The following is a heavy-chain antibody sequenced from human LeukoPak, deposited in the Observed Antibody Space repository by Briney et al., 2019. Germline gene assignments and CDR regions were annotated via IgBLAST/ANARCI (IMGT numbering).Heavy chain of an antibody. V-gene: IGHV1-69*13. D-gene: IGHD2-2*01. Sequence: SVKVSCKASGGTFSSYAISWVRQAPGQGLEWMGGIIPIFGTANYAQKFQGRVTITADESTCTAYMELSSLRSEDTAVYYCARGYCSSTSCYVGLDVWGKGTTVTVSS. CDR1: GGTFSSYA. CDR3: ARGYCSSTSCYVGLDV. CDR2: IIPIFGTA. J-gene: IGHJ6*04.